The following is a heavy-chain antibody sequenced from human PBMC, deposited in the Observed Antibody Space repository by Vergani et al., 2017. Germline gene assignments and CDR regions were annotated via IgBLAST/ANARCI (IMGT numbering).Heavy chain of an antibody. CDR3: ARDGGEYDKVALDV. D-gene: IGHD4-17*01. CDR1: GDSISSGVYY. V-gene: IGHV4-31*03. J-gene: IGHJ3*01. Sequence: QVQLQESGPGLVKPSQTLSLTCSVSGDSISSGVYYWNWIRKHPGKGLEWIGYIFPSGNSDYNPSLKNRVSISLDKSKNQFSLWVNSVTAADTAVYFCARDGGEYDKVALDVWGQGTKVTVTS. CDR2: IFPSGNS.